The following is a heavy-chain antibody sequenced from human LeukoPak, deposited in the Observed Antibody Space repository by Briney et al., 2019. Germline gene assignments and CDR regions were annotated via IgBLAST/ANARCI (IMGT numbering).Heavy chain of an antibody. CDR1: GSTVSSNY. CDR2: IYSGGST. J-gene: IGHJ4*02. CDR3: AGVSSGWISHFDY. D-gene: IGHD6-19*01. Sequence: GGSLRLSCAASGSTVSSNYMSWVRQAPGKGLEWVSVIYSGGSTYYADSVKGRFTISRDNSKNTLYLQMNSLRAEDTAVYYRAGVSSGWISHFDYWGQGTLVTVSS. V-gene: IGHV3-66*01.